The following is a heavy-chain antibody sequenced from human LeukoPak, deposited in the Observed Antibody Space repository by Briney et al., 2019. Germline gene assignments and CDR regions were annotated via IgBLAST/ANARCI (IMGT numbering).Heavy chain of an antibody. V-gene: IGHV3-21*01. CDR1: GFTFNKYP. CDR3: ARDPRYSYGYMDY. Sequence: GGSLRLSCAASGFTFNKYPMSWVRQAPGKGLEWVSSISSSSSYIYYADSVKGRFTISRDNAKNSLYLQMNSLRAEDTAVYYCARDPRYSYGYMDYWGQGTLVTVSS. D-gene: IGHD5-18*01. CDR2: ISSSSSYI. J-gene: IGHJ4*02.